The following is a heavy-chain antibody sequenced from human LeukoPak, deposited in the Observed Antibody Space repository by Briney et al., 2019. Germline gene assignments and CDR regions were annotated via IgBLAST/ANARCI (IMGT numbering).Heavy chain of an antibody. CDR2: ISGSGGST. V-gene: IGHV3-23*01. CDR3: AKEEEYCSSTSCYEVY. D-gene: IGHD2-2*01. J-gene: IGHJ4*02. Sequence: PGGSLRLSCAASGFTFSSYAMSWVRQAPGKGLGWVSAISGSGGSTYYADSVKGRFTISSDNSKNTLYLQMNSLRAEDTAVYYCAKEEEYCSSTSCYEVYWGQGTLVTVSS. CDR1: GFTFSSYA.